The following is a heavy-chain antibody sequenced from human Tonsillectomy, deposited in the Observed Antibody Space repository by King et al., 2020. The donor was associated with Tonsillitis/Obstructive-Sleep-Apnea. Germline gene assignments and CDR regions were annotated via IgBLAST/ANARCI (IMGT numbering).Heavy chain of an antibody. CDR1: GGPINSNY. CDR2: IYYSGST. V-gene: IGHV4-59*01. Sequence: VQLQESGPGLVKPSETLSLTCTVSGGPINSNYWSWIRQPPGRGMEWIGYIYYSGSTNYNPSLKSRVTISVDTSKSQFSLKLSSVTAADTAVYYCARGKTDYFDYWGQGTLVTVSS. CDR3: ARGKTDYFDY. J-gene: IGHJ4*02.